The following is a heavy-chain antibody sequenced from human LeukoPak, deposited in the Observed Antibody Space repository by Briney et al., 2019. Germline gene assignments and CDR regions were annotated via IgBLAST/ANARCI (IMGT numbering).Heavy chain of an antibody. CDR2: INPSSGGT. CDR3: ARDRGSSWYVDY. CDR1: GYSFTSYY. Sequence: ASVKVSCKTSGYSFTSYYVHWVRQAPGQGLEWMGWINPSSGGTEYAQKFQGRVTMTGDTSISTAYMELSSLRSDDTAVYYCARDRGSSWYVDYWGQGTLVTVSS. D-gene: IGHD6-13*01. J-gene: IGHJ4*02. V-gene: IGHV1-2*02.